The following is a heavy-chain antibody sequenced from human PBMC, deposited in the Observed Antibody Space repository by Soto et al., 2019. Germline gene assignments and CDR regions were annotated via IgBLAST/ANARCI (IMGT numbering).Heavy chain of an antibody. CDR1: GGSISSNNYL. Sequence: SETLSLTCTVSGGSISSNNYLWSWIRQHPGKGLEWIGYISYTGSAYYSPSLESRVTISVDTSKNQFSLRLNSVTAADTAMYYCAREVVSPATSDSFDIWDQGTMVTVSS. CDR3: AREVVSPATSDSFDI. D-gene: IGHD1-26*01. J-gene: IGHJ3*02. V-gene: IGHV4-31*03. CDR2: ISYTGSA.